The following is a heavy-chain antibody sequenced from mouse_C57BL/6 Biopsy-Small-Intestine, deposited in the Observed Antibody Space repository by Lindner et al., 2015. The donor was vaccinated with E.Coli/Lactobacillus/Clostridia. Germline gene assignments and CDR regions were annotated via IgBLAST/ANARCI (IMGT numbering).Heavy chain of an antibody. CDR2: ISSGGSYT. CDR3: ARLGSSYDAMDY. D-gene: IGHD1-1*01. V-gene: IGHV5-6*01. J-gene: IGHJ4*01. CDR1: GFTLSSYG. Sequence: EVQLQESGGDLVKPGGSLKLSCAASGFTLSSYGMSWVRQTPDKRLEWVATISSGGSYTYYPDSVKGRFTISRDNAKNTLYLQMSSLKSEDTAMYYCARLGSSYDAMDYWGQGISVTVSS.